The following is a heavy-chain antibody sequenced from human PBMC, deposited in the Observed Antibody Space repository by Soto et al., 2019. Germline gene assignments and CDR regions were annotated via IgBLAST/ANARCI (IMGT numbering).Heavy chain of an antibody. V-gene: IGHV3-23*01. CDR3: AHPRGYGVFDTFDI. J-gene: IGHJ3*02. D-gene: IGHD4-17*01. Sequence: EVQLLESGGGLVQPGGSLRLYCAASGFTFSTYAMNWVRQAPGKGLEWVSAISATGTSTYYADSVRGRFTISRDNSFNTLYLQMSSLSTEDTAVYYCAHPRGYGVFDTFDIWGQGTMVTVSS. CDR1: GFTFSTYA. CDR2: ISATGTST.